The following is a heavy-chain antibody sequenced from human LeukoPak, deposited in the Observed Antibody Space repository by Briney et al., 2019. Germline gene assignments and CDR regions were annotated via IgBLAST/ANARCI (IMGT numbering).Heavy chain of an antibody. Sequence: GGSLRLSCAASGFTFSSYAMSWVRQAPGKGLEWVSAITGSGGSTYHADSVEGRITISRDNSKNTLYLQMNCLRGEDTAAYYCAKGSSGSRPYYFDHWGQGTLVTVSS. J-gene: IGHJ4*02. CDR2: ITGSGGST. CDR1: GFTFSSYA. CDR3: AKGSSGSRPYYFDH. D-gene: IGHD3-22*01. V-gene: IGHV3-23*01.